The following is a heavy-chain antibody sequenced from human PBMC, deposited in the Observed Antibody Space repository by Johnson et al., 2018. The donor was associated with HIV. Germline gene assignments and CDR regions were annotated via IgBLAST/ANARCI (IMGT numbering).Heavy chain of an antibody. CDR2: INGDGSGI. CDR3: ASFWATGAFDI. CDR1: GFTFSSYW. J-gene: IGHJ3*02. D-gene: IGHD3-10*01. V-gene: IGHV3-74*01. Sequence: VQLVESGGGLVQPGGSLRLSCAASGFTFSSYWMHWVRQGPVKGLVWVSRINGDGSGITYADSVKGRFTISRDNAKNTLYLQMNSLRAEDTAVYYCASFWATGAFDIWGQGTMVTVSS.